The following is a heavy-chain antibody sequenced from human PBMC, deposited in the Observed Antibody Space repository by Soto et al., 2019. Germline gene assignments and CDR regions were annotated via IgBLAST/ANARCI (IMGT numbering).Heavy chain of an antibody. CDR3: ARGIEQQLGLDWFDP. D-gene: IGHD6-13*01. V-gene: IGHV4-30-2*01. CDR1: GGSISSGGYS. CDR2: IYHSGST. J-gene: IGHJ5*02. Sequence: KPSETLSLTCAVSGGSISSGGYSWSWIRQPPGKGLEWIGYIYHSGSTYYNPSLKSRVTISVDRSKNQFSLKLSSVTAADTAVYYCARGIEQQLGLDWFDPWGQGTLVTVSS.